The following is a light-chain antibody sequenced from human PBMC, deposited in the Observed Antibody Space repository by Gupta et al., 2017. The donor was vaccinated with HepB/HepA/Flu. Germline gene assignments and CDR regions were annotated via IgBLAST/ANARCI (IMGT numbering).Light chain of an antibody. V-gene: IGKV1-39*01. J-gene: IGKJ2*04. CDR3: QQSYSTPPCS. CDR2: AAS. Sequence: DIQMTQSPSSLSASVGDRVTITCRASQSISSYLNWYQQKPGKAAKLLIYAASSWQSGVPSRFSGSGSGTDFILTTISLQPEDFSTYYCQQSYSTPPCSFGQGTKLEIK. CDR1: QSISSY.